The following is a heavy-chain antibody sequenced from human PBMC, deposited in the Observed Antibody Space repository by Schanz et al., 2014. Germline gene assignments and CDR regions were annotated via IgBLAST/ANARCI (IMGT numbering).Heavy chain of an antibody. CDR1: RYTFNTYG. D-gene: IGHD6-19*01. J-gene: IGHJ4*02. CDR2: ISAYTNNT. Sequence: GPEVKEPGASVKVSCEASRYTFNTYGLNWVRQAPGQRLEWMGWISAYTNNTNYAQKLQGRVTMTTDTSTSTAYMELRSLRSDDTAVYYCARGGYSSGWYDRDIAHFDYWGQGTLVTVSS. CDR3: ARGGYSSGWYDRDIAHFDY. V-gene: IGHV1-18*01.